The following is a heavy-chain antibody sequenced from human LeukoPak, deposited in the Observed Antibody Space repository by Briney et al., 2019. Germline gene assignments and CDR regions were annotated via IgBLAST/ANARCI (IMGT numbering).Heavy chain of an antibody. J-gene: IGHJ4*02. CDR3: ARSQVRFLEWLPDY. CDR2: INPNSGGT. Sequence: ASVKVSCKASGYTFTSYYMHWVRQAPGQGLEWMGWINPNSGGTNYAQKFQGRVTMTRDTSISTAYMELSRLRSDDTAVYYCARSQVRFLEWLPDYWGQGTLVTVSS. CDR1: GYTFTSYY. D-gene: IGHD3-3*01. V-gene: IGHV1-2*02.